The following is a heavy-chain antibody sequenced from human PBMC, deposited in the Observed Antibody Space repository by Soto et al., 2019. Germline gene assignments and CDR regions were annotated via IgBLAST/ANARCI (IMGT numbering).Heavy chain of an antibody. Sequence: SETLSLTCGVSGYSIRSGYYWGWIRQPPGKGLEWIGSIYHYGATYHNSALKSRATISVDTSKNQISLKLTSVTAADTAVYFCARVDTAMAPFDYWGQGTVVTVSS. V-gene: IGHV4-38-2*01. CDR2: IYHYGAT. D-gene: IGHD5-18*01. J-gene: IGHJ4*02. CDR1: GYSIRSGYY. CDR3: ARVDTAMAPFDY.